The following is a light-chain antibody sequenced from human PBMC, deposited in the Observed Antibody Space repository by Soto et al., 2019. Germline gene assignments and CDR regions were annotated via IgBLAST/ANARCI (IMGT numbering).Light chain of an antibody. CDR1: QRISNSY. Sequence: EIVLTQSPGTLSLSPGERATLSCRASQRISNSYLAWYQQKPGQAPRLLLYDASSRATGIPDRVSGSGSGTDFTLTISSLEPEDFAVYYCQQRSNWPPITFGQGTRLEIK. CDR3: QQRSNWPPIT. CDR2: DAS. J-gene: IGKJ5*01. V-gene: IGKV3D-20*02.